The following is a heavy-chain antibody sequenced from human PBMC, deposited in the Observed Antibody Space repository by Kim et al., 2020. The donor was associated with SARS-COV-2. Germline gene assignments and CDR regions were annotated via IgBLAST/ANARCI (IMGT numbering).Heavy chain of an antibody. CDR3: ARGRLGYYYDSSGYYPFDY. V-gene: IGHV3-48*02. Sequence: GGSLRLSCAASGFTFSSYSMNWVRQAPGKGLEWVSYISSSSSTIYYADSVKGRFTISRDNAKNSLYLQMNSLRDEDTAVYYCARGRLGYYYDSSGYYPFDYWGQGTLVTVSS. CDR2: ISSSSSTI. D-gene: IGHD3-22*01. CDR1: GFTFSSYS. J-gene: IGHJ4*02.